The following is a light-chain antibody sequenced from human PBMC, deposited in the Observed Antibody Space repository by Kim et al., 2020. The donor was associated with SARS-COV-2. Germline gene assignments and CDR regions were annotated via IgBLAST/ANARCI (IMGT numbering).Light chain of an antibody. CDR3: QQYDRSPFT. V-gene: IGKV3-20*01. CDR1: HSVSRTY. Sequence: PGERASLSCRASHSVSRTYLVWYQQKPGQAPRLLMYGASSRATGIPDRFSGSGSGTDFTLTISRLEPEDFAVYYCQQYDRSPFTFGQGTRLE. J-gene: IGKJ5*01. CDR2: GAS.